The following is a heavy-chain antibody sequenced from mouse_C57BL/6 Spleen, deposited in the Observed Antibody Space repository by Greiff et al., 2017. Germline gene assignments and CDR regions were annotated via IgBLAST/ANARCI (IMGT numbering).Heavy chain of an antibody. CDR3: AREGNYVRFAY. D-gene: IGHD2-1*01. CDR2: IDPHSGGT. J-gene: IGHJ3*01. CDR1: GYTFTSYW. V-gene: IGHV1-72*01. Sequence: QVQLQQPGAELVKPGASVKLSCKASGYTFTSYWMHWVKQRPGRGLEWIGRIDPHSGGTKYNEKFKSKATLTVDKPSSTAYMQLSSLTSEDSAFYYCAREGNYVRFAYWGQGTLVTVSA.